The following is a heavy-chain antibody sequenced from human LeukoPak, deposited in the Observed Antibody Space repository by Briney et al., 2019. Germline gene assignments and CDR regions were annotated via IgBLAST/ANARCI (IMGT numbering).Heavy chain of an antibody. CDR1: GGSISSYY. Sequence: PSETLSLTCTVSGGSISSYYWSWIRQPPGKGLEWIGYIYYSGSTNYNPSLKSRVTISVDTSKNQFSLKLSSVTAADTAVYYCARDIRPGRPTSTDAFDIWGQGTMVTVSS. J-gene: IGHJ3*02. CDR2: IYYSGST. CDR3: ARDIRPGRPTSTDAFDI. V-gene: IGHV4-59*01. D-gene: IGHD2-21*01.